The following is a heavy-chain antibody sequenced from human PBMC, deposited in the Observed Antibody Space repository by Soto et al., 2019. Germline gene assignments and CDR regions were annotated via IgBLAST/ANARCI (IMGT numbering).Heavy chain of an antibody. CDR2: ISGSGGST. Sequence: GGSLRLSCAASGFTFSSYAMSWVRQAPGKGLEWVSAISGSGGSTYYADSVKGRFTISRDNSKNTLYLQMNSLRAEDTAVYYCAKDLKAGFIAMVSFGDYWGQGTLVTVSS. CDR3: AKDLKAGFIAMVSFGDY. V-gene: IGHV3-23*01. CDR1: GFTFSSYA. J-gene: IGHJ4*02. D-gene: IGHD5-18*01.